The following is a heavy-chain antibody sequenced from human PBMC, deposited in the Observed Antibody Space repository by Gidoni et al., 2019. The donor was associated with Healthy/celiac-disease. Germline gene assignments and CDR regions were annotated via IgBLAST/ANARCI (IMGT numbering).Heavy chain of an antibody. CDR1: GFTLDDYA. D-gene: IGHD5-12*01. CDR2: ISGDGGST. Sequence: EVQLVESGGGVVQPGGSLRLSCAATGFTLDDYAMHWVRQAPGKGLEWVSLISGDGGSTYYADSVKGRFTISRDNSKNSLYLQMNSLRTEDTALYYCAKDGLGYSGYDGFDYWGQGTLVTVSS. V-gene: IGHV3-43*02. CDR3: AKDGLGYSGYDGFDY. J-gene: IGHJ4*02.